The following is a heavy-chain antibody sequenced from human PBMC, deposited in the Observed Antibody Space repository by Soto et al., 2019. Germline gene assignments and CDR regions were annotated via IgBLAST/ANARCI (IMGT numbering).Heavy chain of an antibody. CDR3: ARLSNTWYSNFDY. Sequence: PGESLKISCKGSGYSFTSYWIGWVRQMPGTGLEWMGIIYPGDSDTRYSPSFQGQVTISVDKSISTAYLQWSSLKASDTAMFYCARLSNTWYSNFDYWGQGTRVTVSS. CDR1: GYSFTSYW. CDR2: IYPGDSDT. V-gene: IGHV5-51*01. J-gene: IGHJ4*02. D-gene: IGHD6-13*01.